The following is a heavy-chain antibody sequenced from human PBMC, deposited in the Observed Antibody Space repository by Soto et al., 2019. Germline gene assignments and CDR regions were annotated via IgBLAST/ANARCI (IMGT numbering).Heavy chain of an antibody. J-gene: IGHJ4*02. D-gene: IGHD1-1*01. CDR2: IYWNGET. CDR3: AHIPPLAAYNLDY. CDR1: GFSLSTGGVG. V-gene: IGHV2-5*01. Sequence: SGSTLVNPTHTLTLTCNFSGFSLSTGGVGVAWVRQPPGKALDWLTLIYWNGETRTSPSLENRLTVTKDASKNQVALTMTNMDPFDTATYYCAHIPPLAAYNLDYWGQRIRASVSP.